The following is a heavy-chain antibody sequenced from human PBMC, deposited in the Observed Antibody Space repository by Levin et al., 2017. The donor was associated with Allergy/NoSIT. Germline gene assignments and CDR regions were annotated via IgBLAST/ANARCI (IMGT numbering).Heavy chain of an antibody. V-gene: IGHV3-21*01. CDR3: ARDRSGSGSYYPYYYYGMDV. CDR2: ISSSSSYI. D-gene: IGHD3-10*01. CDR1: GFTFSSYS. J-gene: IGHJ6*02. Sequence: GGSLRLSCAASGFTFSSYSMNWVRQAPGKGLEWVSSISSSSSYIYYADSVKGRFTISRDNAKNSLYLQMNSLRAEDTAVYYCARDRSGSGSYYPYYYYGMDVWGQGTTVTVSS.